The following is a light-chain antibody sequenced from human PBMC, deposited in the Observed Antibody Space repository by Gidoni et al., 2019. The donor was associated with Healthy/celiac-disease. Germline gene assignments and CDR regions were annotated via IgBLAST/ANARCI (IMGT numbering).Light chain of an antibody. CDR3: SSYTSSSTFYV. Sequence: QSALTQPASVSGSPVQSITISCTGTSSDVGGYNYVSWYQQHPGKAPKLMIYEVSNRPSGVSNRFSGSRPGNTASLTISGLQAEDEADYYCSSYTSSSTFYVFGTGTKVTVL. CDR1: SSDVGGYNY. CDR2: EVS. V-gene: IGLV2-14*01. J-gene: IGLJ1*01.